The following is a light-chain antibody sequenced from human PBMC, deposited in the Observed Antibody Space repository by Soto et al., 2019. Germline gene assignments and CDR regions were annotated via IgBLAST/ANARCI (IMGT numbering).Light chain of an antibody. Sequence: QSALTQPASVSGSPGQSITISCTGTSGDVGGYNYVSWYQQHPGKAPKLMIYDVSNRPSGVSNRFSGSKSGNTASLTISGLQAEDEADYYCSSYTTSSTWVFGGGTQLTVL. V-gene: IGLV2-14*01. CDR3: SSYTTSSTWV. CDR1: SGDVGGYNY. J-gene: IGLJ7*01. CDR2: DVS.